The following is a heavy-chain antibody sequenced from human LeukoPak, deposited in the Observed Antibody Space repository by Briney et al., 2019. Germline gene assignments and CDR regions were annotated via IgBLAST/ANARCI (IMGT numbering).Heavy chain of an antibody. CDR1: GGSFSGYY. V-gene: IGHV4-34*01. Sequence: SETLSLTCAVYGGSFSGYYWSWIRQPPGMGLEWIGEINHSGSTNYNPSLKSRVTISVDTSKNQFSLKLSSVTAADTAVYYCAGGEYYYYGMDVWGQGTTVTVSS. CDR2: INHSGST. CDR3: AGGEYYYYGMDV. J-gene: IGHJ6*02.